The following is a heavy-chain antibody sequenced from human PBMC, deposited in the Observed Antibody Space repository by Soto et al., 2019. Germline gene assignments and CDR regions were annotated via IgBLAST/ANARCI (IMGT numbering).Heavy chain of an antibody. CDR3: AQRGGSGYYGAFDY. CDR2: VSDSGGTT. D-gene: IGHD3-22*01. CDR1: GFTFSTYA. Sequence: PWGSLRLSCAASGFTFSTYAIIWVRHSPGKGLEWVSGVSDSGGTTYYADSVKGRFTISRDNSKNTLYLQMNSLRGEDTAVYYCAQRGGSGYYGAFDYWGQGTLVTVSS. J-gene: IGHJ4*02. V-gene: IGHV3-23*01.